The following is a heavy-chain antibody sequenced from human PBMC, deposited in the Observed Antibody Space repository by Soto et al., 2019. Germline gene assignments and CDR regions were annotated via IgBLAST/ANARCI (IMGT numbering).Heavy chain of an antibody. J-gene: IGHJ4*02. V-gene: IGHV3-7*01. CDR3: ARSRLDIVVVVAPYYFDY. CDR1: GFTFSSYW. CDR2: IKQDGSEK. Sequence: GGSLRLSCAASGFTFSSYWMSWVRQAPGKGLEWVANIKQDGSEKYYVDSVKGRFTISRDNAKNSLYLQMNSLRAEDTAVYYCARSRLDIVVVVAPYYFDYWGQGTLVTVSS. D-gene: IGHD2-15*01.